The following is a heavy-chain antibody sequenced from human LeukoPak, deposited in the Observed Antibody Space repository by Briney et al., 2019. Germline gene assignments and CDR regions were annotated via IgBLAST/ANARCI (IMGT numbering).Heavy chain of an antibody. Sequence: KSGGSLRLSCAVSGFTFSSYDMNWVRQAPGKGLEWVSSISSSSNYIHYADSVKGRFTISRDNAKNSLYLQMNSLRAEDTAVYFCAGGTLGAWGWWGQGTLVTVSA. J-gene: IGHJ4*02. CDR2: ISSSSNYI. V-gene: IGHV3-21*01. CDR1: GFTFSSYD. CDR3: AGGTLGAWGW. D-gene: IGHD6-19*01.